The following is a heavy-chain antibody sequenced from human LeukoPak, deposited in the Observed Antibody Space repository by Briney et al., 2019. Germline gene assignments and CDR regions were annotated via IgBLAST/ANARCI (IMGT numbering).Heavy chain of an antibody. D-gene: IGHD5-24*01. CDR2: IGSSGGST. J-gene: IGHJ3*01. V-gene: IGHV3-23*01. Sequence: GSLRLSSAASGFNFITAAMTWVRQAPGKGLEWVSLIGSSGGSTYYADSVKGRFTISRDNFNHTLSLQMNSLRVEDTAIYYCVKDIQLSTWGLGTMVTVSS. CDR1: GFNFITAA. CDR3: VKDIQLST.